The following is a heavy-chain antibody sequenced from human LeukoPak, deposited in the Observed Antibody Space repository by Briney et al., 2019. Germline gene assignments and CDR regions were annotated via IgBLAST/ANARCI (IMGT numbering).Heavy chain of an antibody. CDR2: IVPSGIT. D-gene: IGHD6-13*01. CDR3: AKEGAAPGPDFDY. CDR1: RASIRSYY. Sequence: SETLSLTCTVSRASIRSYYWSWLRQPAGKGLEWIGRIVPSGITNYNPSLESRVTMSVDTSKNQFSLNLKSVTAADTAVYYCAKEGAAPGPDFDYWGQGILVIVSS. J-gene: IGHJ4*02. V-gene: IGHV4-4*07.